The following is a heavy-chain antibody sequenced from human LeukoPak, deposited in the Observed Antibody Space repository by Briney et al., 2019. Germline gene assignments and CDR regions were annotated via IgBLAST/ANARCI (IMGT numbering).Heavy chain of an antibody. CDR3: ARSRSRYSSTCFDY. Sequence: GGSLRLSCAASGFTFSSYWMHWVRQTPGKGLMWVSRINSDGSSTNYAESVKGRFTISRDNAKNTLYLQVISLRAEDTAVYYCARSRSRYSSTCFDYWGQGILVTVSS. D-gene: IGHD6-6*01. CDR1: GFTFSSYW. J-gene: IGHJ4*02. CDR2: INSDGSST. V-gene: IGHV3-74*01.